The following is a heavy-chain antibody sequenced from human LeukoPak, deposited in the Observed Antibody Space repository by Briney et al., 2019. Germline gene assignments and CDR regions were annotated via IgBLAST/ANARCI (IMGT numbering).Heavy chain of an antibody. CDR3: ARDRPYYYDSSGYQNDY. CDR1: GYTFISYY. D-gene: IGHD3-22*01. Sequence: ASVKVSCKASGYTFISYYMHWVRQAPGQGLEWMGIINPSGGSTSYAQKFQGRVTMTGDTSTSTVYMELSSLRSEDTAVYYCARDRPYYYDSSGYQNDYWGQGTLVTVSS. V-gene: IGHV1-46*01. J-gene: IGHJ4*02. CDR2: INPSGGST.